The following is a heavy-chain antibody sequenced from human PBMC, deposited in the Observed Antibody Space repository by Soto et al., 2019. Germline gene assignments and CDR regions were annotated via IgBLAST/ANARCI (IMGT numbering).Heavy chain of an antibody. CDR1: GGTFSSYA. CDR3: ARESGIVVVPAAVRGWFDP. J-gene: IGHJ5*02. CDR2: IIPIFGTA. Sequence: ASVKVSCKASGGTFSSYAISWVRQAPGQGLEWMGGIIPIFGTANYAQKFQGRVTITADESTSTAYMELSSLRSEDTAVYYCARESGIVVVPAAVRGWFDPWGQGTLVTVSS. D-gene: IGHD2-2*01. V-gene: IGHV1-69*13.